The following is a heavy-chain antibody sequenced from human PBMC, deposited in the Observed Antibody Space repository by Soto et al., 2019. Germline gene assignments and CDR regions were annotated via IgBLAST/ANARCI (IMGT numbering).Heavy chain of an antibody. CDR2: IYYSGST. J-gene: IGHJ3*02. CDR1: GGSISSYY. CDR3: ARELPTVTYNEGHSAFDI. V-gene: IGHV4-59*01. Sequence: PSETLSLTCSVSGGSISSYYWSWIRQPPGKGLEWIGYIYYSGSTNYNPSLKSRVTISVDTSKNQFSLKLSSVTAADTAVYYCARELPTVTYNEGHSAFDIWGQGTMVTVSS. D-gene: IGHD4-4*01.